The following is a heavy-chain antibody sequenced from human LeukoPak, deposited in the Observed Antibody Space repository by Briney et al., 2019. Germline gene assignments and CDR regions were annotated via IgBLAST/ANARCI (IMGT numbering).Heavy chain of an antibody. J-gene: IGHJ3*02. D-gene: IGHD1-26*01. Sequence: GGSLRLSCAASGFTFSSYWMHWVRQAPGKGLVWVSRIKSDGSSTSYADSVKGRFTISRDNAKNTLYLQMNSLGAEDTAVYYCARRGAATDAFDIWGQGTMVTVSS. CDR1: GFTFSSYW. CDR2: IKSDGSST. CDR3: ARRGAATDAFDI. V-gene: IGHV3-74*01.